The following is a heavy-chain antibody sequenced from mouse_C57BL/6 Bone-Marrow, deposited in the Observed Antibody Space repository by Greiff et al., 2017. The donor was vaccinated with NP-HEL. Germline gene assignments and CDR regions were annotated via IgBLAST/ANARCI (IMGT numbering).Heavy chain of an antibody. Sequence: EVKVEESGGGLVQPGGSLKLSCAASGFTFSDYYMYWVRQTPEKRLEWVAYISNGGGSTYYPDTVKGRFTISRDNAKNTLYLQMSRLKSEDTAMYYCARHSRISYYYGSSPFDYWGQGTTLTVSS. CDR3: ARHSRISYYYGSSPFDY. V-gene: IGHV5-12*01. J-gene: IGHJ2*01. CDR2: ISNGGGST. D-gene: IGHD1-1*01. CDR1: GFTFSDYY.